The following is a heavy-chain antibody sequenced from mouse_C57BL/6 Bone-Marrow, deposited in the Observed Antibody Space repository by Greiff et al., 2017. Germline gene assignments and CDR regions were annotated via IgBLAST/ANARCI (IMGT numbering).Heavy chain of an antibody. CDR2: IDPENGDT. D-gene: IGHD1-1*02. CDR3: TRAYYYLFDY. Sequence: VQLQQSGAELVRPGASVKLSCTASGFNIKDAYMHWVKQRPEQGLEWIGWIDPENGDTEYASKFQGKATITADTSSNTAYLQLSSLTSEDTAVYYCTRAYYYLFDYWGQGTTRTVSS. V-gene: IGHV14-4*01. CDR1: GFNIKDAY. J-gene: IGHJ2*01.